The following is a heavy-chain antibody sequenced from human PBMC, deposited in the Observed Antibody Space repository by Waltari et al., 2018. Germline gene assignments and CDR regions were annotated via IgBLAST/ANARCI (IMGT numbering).Heavy chain of an antibody. CDR2: FSSSSSYI. CDR1: GFTFRSYS. Sequence: EVQLGESGGGLVKPGGSLRLSCAASGFTFRSYSMNWVRQAPGKGLEWVSSFSSSSSYIYSADSVKGRFTISRDNAKNSLYLQMNSLRAEDTAVYYCARGVFSGSYPDYWGQGTLVTVSS. J-gene: IGHJ4*02. D-gene: IGHD1-26*01. V-gene: IGHV3-21*01. CDR3: ARGVFSGSYPDY.